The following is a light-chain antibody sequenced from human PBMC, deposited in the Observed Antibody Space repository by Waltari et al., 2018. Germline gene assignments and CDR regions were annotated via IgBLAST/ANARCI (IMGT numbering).Light chain of an antibody. CDR3: AAWDDSLSGPV. V-gene: IGLV1-47*01. CDR2: RNK. J-gene: IGLJ2*01. CDR1: SSNIGSNY. Sequence: QSVLTQPPSASGTPGQRVTISCSGSSSNIGSNYVYWYQQLPGTAPKLRIYRNKQQPSGVPDRVSGAKSGTSAALAISGRRSEDEADYYCAAWDDSLSGPVFGGGTKLTVL.